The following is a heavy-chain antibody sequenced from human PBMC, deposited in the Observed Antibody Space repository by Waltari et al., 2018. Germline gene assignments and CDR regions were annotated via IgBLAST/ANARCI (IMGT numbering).Heavy chain of an antibody. Sequence: QVQLQQWGAGLLKPSETLSLTCAVYGGSFSGYYWSWIRQPPGKGLEWIGEINHSGSTNYNPSLKSRVTISVDTSKNQFSLKLSSVTAADTAVYYCARPYPPVRWGQGTLVTVSS. D-gene: IGHD1-1*01. V-gene: IGHV4-34*01. CDR2: INHSGST. CDR1: GGSFSGYY. CDR3: ARPYPPVR. J-gene: IGHJ4*02.